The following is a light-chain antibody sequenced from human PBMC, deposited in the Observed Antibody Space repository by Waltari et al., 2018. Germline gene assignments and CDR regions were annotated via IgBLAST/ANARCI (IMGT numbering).Light chain of an antibody. J-gene: IGKJ3*01. V-gene: IGKV1-12*01. CDR3: QQAKSFPLT. CDR2: AAS. Sequence: DIQMLQSPSSVSASVGARVTITCRASQGISSPLAWYQQKPGKVPNLLIYAASSLQSGFPSRFSCSGSETDFTLTISSLQPEDSATYYCQQAKSFPLTFGPGTKVDIK. CDR1: QGISSP.